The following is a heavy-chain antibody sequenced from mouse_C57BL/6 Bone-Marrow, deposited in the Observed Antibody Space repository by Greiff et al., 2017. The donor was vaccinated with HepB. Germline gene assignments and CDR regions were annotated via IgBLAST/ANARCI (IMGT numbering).Heavy chain of an antibody. V-gene: IGHV1-63*01. CDR2: IYPGGGYT. D-gene: IGHD2-5*01. CDR3: ARFSYYSNYLDY. Sequence: VQLQESGAELVRPGTSVKMSCKASGYTFTNYWIGWAKQRPGHGLEWIGDIYPGGGYTNYNEKFKGKATLTADKSSSTAYMQFSSLTSEDSAIYYCARFSYYSNYLDYWGQGTTLTVSS. CDR1: GYTFTNYW. J-gene: IGHJ2*01.